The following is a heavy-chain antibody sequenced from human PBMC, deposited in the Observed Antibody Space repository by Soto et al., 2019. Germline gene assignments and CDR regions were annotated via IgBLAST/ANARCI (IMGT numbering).Heavy chain of an antibody. J-gene: IGHJ6*02. D-gene: IGHD2-2*01. CDR1: GGTFSSYA. Sequence: QVQLVQSGAEVKKPGSSVKVSCKASGGTFSSYAISWVRQAPGQGLEWMGGIIPIFGTANYAQKFQGRVTITADESTSTAYMELSSLRSEDTAVYYCARVRGYCSSTSCYGHSYGMDVWGQGTTVTVSS. V-gene: IGHV1-69*01. CDR2: IIPIFGTA. CDR3: ARVRGYCSSTSCYGHSYGMDV.